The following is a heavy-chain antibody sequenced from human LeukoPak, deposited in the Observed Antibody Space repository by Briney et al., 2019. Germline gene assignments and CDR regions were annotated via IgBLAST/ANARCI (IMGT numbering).Heavy chain of an antibody. CDR1: GGSISSSNYY. D-gene: IGHD6-19*01. J-gene: IGHJ4*02. V-gene: IGHV4-39*01. CDR3: ARHVGIGAVPGDRRGGLDY. Sequence: SETLSLTCTVSGGSISSSNYYWGWIRQPPGKGLEWIGGIYYSGTTYYNPSLKSRVTISADTSKKQISLKLTSVTATDTAVYYCARHVGIGAVPGDRRGGLDYWGQGSLVTVSS. CDR2: IYYSGTT.